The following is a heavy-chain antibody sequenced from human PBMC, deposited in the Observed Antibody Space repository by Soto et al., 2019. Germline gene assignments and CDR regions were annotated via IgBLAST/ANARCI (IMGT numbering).Heavy chain of an antibody. D-gene: IGHD3-16*01. Sequence: QVQLQESGPGLVKPSETLSLTCTVSGGSISSYYWSWIRQPPGKGLEWIGYIYYSGSTNFNPSLTSRVTRSVDTSKNQFSLKLRSVTAADTVVYYCARRWGGALDFWGQGTLVTLPS. CDR1: GGSISSYY. J-gene: IGHJ4*02. CDR2: IYYSGST. CDR3: ARRWGGALDF. V-gene: IGHV4-59*08.